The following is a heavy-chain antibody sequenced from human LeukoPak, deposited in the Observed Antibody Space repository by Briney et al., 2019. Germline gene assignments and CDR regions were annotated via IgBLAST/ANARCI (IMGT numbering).Heavy chain of an antibody. CDR2: ISTNGGNT. J-gene: IGHJ4*02. D-gene: IGHD5-18*01. V-gene: IGHV3-64*02. CDR1: GVTFSSYA. CDR3: ARGGGRNTTMVWAFDY. Sequence: GGSLRLSCAASGVTFSSYAMHWVRQAPGKGLEYVSGISTNGGNTYYADSVKGRFTISRDNSKNTPLLQMGSLRAEDMAVYYCARGGGRNTTMVWAFDYWGQGTLVTVSS.